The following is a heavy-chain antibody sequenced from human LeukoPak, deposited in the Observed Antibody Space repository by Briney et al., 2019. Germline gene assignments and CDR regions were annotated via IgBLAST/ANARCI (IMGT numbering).Heavy chain of an antibody. V-gene: IGHV3-66*01. D-gene: IGHD6-13*01. CDR2: IYSGGST. J-gene: IGHJ2*01. CDR1: GFTFSSYA. CDR3: ARAAYSSTWYSRYFDL. Sequence: PGGSLRLSCAASGFTFSSYAMSWVRQAPGKGLEWVSVIYSGGSTYYADSVKGRFTISRDNSKNRLYLQMNSLRAEDTAVYYCARAAYSSTWYSRYFDLWGRGTLVTVSS.